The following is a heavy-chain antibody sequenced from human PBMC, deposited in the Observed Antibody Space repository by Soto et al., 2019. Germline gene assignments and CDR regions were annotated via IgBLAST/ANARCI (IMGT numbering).Heavy chain of an antibody. CDR2: ISGSGGST. CDR1: GFTFSSYA. V-gene: IGHV3-23*01. J-gene: IGHJ6*02. Sequence: GGSLRLSCAASGFTFSSYAMSWVRLAPGKGLEWVSAISGSGGSTYYADSVKGRFTISRDNSKNTLYLQMNSLRAEDTAVYYCARNSVAPDYYYYGMDVWGQGTTVTVSS. CDR3: ARNSVAPDYYYYGMDV. D-gene: IGHD6-6*01.